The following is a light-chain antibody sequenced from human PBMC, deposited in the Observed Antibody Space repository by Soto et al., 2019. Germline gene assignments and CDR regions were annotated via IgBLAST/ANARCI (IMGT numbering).Light chain of an antibody. CDR3: MQSLQIRT. CDR1: QSLLHTNGYNY. CDR2: LGS. V-gene: IGKV2-28*01. Sequence: VMTQSPLSLPVTPGEPASISCTSSQSLLHTNGYNYLDWYLQKPGQSPQLLIYLGSNRASGVPDRFSGSGSGTHFTLRISRVEAEDVGVYYCMQSLQIRTFGQGTKVEIK. J-gene: IGKJ1*01.